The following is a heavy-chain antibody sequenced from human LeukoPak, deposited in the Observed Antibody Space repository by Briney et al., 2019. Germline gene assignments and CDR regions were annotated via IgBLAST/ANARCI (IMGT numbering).Heavy chain of an antibody. D-gene: IGHD6-13*01. V-gene: IGHV3-38-3*01. J-gene: IGHJ4*02. Sequence: GGSLRLSCAASGFTVSSNEMSWVRQAPGKGLEWVSSISDGSTYYANSRKGRFTISRDNSKNTLYLQMNSLRAEDTAVYYCAKKFLYSSSWYYFDYWGQGTLVTVSS. CDR2: ISDGST. CDR1: GFTVSSNE. CDR3: AKKFLYSSSWYYFDY.